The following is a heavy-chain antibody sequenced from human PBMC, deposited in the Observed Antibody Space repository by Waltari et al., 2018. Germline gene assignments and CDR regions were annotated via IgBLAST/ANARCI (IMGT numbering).Heavy chain of an antibody. V-gene: IGHV1-69*12. CDR1: GGTFSSYA. D-gene: IGHD6-13*01. CDR2: IIPIFGTA. Sequence: QVQLVQSGAEVKKPGSSVKVSCKASGGTFSSYAISWVRQAPGQGLEWMGGIIPIFGTANYAQKFQGRVTITADESTSTAYMELSSLRSEDTAVYYCARGEGGSGWYDTPWYYGMDVWGQGTTVTVSS. J-gene: IGHJ6*02. CDR3: ARGEGGSGWYDTPWYYGMDV.